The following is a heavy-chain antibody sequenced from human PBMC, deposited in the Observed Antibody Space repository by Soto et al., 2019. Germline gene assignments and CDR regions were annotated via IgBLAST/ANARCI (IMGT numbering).Heavy chain of an antibody. CDR1: GGTFRSYA. CDR3: ARGPYDYVWGSYRHPFDY. V-gene: IGHV1-69*01. CDR2: IIPIFGTA. J-gene: IGHJ4*02. D-gene: IGHD3-16*02. Sequence: QVQLVQSGAEVKKPGSSVKVSCKASGGTFRSYAISWVRQAPGQGLEWMGGIIPIFGTANYAQKFQGRVTITADESTSTAYMELSSLRSEDTAVYYCARGPYDYVWGSYRHPFDYWGQGTLVTVSS.